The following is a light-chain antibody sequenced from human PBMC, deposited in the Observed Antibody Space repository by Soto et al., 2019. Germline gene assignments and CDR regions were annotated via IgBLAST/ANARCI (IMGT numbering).Light chain of an antibody. Sequence: DIPMTQYPSSLFESVGDRVTIACRAGQSISTYLNWYQQKQGKAPKLLIFAASSLKSGVPSRFSGSGAWTEFTLNIHSLQLEDFATYYCQQSNSDPTFGGGTKGESK. CDR3: QQSNSDPT. CDR1: QSISTY. V-gene: IGKV1-39*01. J-gene: IGKJ4*01. CDR2: AAS.